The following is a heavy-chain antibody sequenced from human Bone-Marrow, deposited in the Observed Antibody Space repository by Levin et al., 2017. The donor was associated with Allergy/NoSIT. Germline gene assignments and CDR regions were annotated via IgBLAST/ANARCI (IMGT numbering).Heavy chain of an antibody. D-gene: IGHD2-8*02. J-gene: IGHJ3*01. CDR2: LIPVLGTT. Sequence: SVKVSCKASGGTFINYAFHWVRQARGQGLEWGGGLIPVLGTTDYAQKFEGRVTISADKSTTTVYMELSGLRSDDTAMYYCARIPRLAVTGVFDVWGQVPMVTVS. CDR1: GGTFINYA. CDR3: ARIPRLAVTGVFDV. V-gene: IGHV1-69*10.